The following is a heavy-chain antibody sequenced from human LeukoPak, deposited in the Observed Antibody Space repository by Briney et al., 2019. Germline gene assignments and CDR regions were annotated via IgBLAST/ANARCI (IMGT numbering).Heavy chain of an antibody. CDR3: ARLVGVSPLDY. D-gene: IGHD3-16*01. CDR2: ISGSPDNT. CDR1: GFTFRSYA. V-gene: IGHV3-23*01. J-gene: IGHJ4*02. Sequence: PGGSLRLSCVVSGFTFRSYAMYWVRQAPGKGLEWVSEISGSPDNTYYADSVKGRFATSRDDSRNTPYLQMNSLRAEDTAVYYCARLVGVSPLDYWGQGTPVTVSS.